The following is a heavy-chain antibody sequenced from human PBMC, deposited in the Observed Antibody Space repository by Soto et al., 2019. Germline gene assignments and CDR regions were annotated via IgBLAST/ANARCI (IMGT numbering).Heavy chain of an antibody. CDR1: GFTFSSYA. CDR3: AKREYSSSWLGMDV. J-gene: IGHJ6*02. CDR2: ISGSGGST. Sequence: EVQRLESGGGLVQPGGSLRLSCAASGFTFSSYAMSWVRQAPGKGLEWVSAISGSGGSTYYADSVKGRFTISRDNSKNTLYLQMNSLRAEDTAVYYCAKREYSSSWLGMDVWGQGTTVTVSS. D-gene: IGHD6-13*01. V-gene: IGHV3-23*01.